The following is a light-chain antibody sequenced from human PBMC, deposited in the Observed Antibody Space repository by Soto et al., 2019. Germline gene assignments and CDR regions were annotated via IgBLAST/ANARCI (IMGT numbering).Light chain of an antibody. CDR2: DAF. V-gene: IGKV1-33*01. CDR3: QHYDHLPPLS. J-gene: IGKJ4*01. CDR1: QDIKNY. Sequence: DIQMTQSPSSLSASVGDRVTITCQASQDIKNYLNWYQQKPGKAPNLLIYDAFNLKTGVPSRFSGSGSVTHFTFTINSLQPEDIATYYCQHYDHLPPLSFGGGTKVEIK.